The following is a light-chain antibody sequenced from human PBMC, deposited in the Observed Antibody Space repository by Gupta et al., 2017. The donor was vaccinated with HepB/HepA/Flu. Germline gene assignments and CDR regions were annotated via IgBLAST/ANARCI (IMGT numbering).Light chain of an antibody. CDR1: RPNIGNNN. CDR3: AALDDSLSVL. Sequence: QSVLTQSPSASGTPGQRVTISCSGSRPNIGNNNVYWYQQLPGTAPKPLSYNNVHRPSGLPARFAGSKSVTSASLSISGLRSEDEADYYCAALDDSLSVLFGGGTQLTVL. V-gene: IGLV1-47*01. CDR2: NNV. J-gene: IGLJ3*02.